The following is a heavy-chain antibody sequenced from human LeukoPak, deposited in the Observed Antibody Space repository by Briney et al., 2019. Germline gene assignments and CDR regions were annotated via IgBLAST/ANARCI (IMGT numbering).Heavy chain of an antibody. CDR1: GSSFTGYY. J-gene: IGHJ5*02. CDR2: ISTYSGNT. V-gene: IGHV1-18*04. D-gene: IGHD3-9*01. Sequence: ASVKVSCKASGSSFTGYYMNWVRQAPGQGLEWMSWISTYSGNTNYAQKFQGRVTMTTDTSTGTAYMELRSLRSDDTAVYYCARAGYYDILTGPNNWFDPWGQGTLVTVSS. CDR3: ARAGYYDILTGPNNWFDP.